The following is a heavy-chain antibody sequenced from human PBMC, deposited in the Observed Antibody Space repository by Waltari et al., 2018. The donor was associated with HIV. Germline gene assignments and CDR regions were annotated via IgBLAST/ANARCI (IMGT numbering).Heavy chain of an antibody. Sequence: QVQLQASGPGLVKPSETLSLTCRDVGGSISSYYRSWIRQPAGKGTEWSGLIYPSGITKYSPSLKSRVTLSVDTSKNQFSLKLMSVIAADTAMYYCARGAGELQGRAFDYWGQGTLVTVSS. CDR1: GGSISSYY. CDR3: ARGAGELQGRAFDY. CDR2: IYPSGIT. V-gene: IGHV4-4*07. J-gene: IGHJ4*02. D-gene: IGHD1-7*01.